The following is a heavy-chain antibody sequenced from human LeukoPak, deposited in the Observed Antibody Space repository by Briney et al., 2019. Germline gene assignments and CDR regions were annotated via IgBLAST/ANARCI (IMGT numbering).Heavy chain of an antibody. J-gene: IGHJ4*02. D-gene: IGHD2-15*01. CDR1: GFTFSTYW. CDR2: INSDGSTT. Sequence: GGSLRLSCAASGFTFSTYWMHWVRQAPGKGLVWVSRINSDGSTTNYADSVKGRFSISRDKAKNTLYLQMNSLRAEDTAVYYCATSTYCSGGSCYSRTFQYWGQGTLVTVSS. CDR3: ATSTYCSGGSCYSRTFQY. V-gene: IGHV3-74*01.